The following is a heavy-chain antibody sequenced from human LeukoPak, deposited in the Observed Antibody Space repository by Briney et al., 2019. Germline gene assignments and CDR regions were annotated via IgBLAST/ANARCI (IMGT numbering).Heavy chain of an antibody. J-gene: IGHJ6*02. CDR1: GFTVSSNY. Sequence: GGSLRLSCAASGFTVSSNYMSWVRQAPGKGLERVSVIYSGGSTYYADSVKGRFTISRDNSKNTLYLQMNSLRAEDTAVYYCARPDGGRAYGMDVWGQGTTVTVSS. D-gene: IGHD3-10*01. CDR3: ARPDGGRAYGMDV. V-gene: IGHV3-53*01. CDR2: IYSGGST.